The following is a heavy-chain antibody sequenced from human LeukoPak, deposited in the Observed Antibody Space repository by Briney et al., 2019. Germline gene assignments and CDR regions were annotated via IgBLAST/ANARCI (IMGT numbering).Heavy chain of an antibody. V-gene: IGHV4-59*08. CDR3: ARRLARRGYGDYCDY. Sequence: PSETLSLTCTVSGGSISGYYWSWIRQPPGKGLEWIGYIYHSGSTSYNPSLKSRVTISVDTSKNQFSLKLSSVTAADTAVYYCARRLARRGYGDYCDYWGQGTLVTVSS. D-gene: IGHD4-17*01. CDR2: IYHSGST. J-gene: IGHJ4*02. CDR1: GGSISGYY.